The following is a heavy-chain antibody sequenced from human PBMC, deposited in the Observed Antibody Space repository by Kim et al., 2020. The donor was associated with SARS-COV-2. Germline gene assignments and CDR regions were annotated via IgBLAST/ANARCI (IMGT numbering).Heavy chain of an antibody. V-gene: IGHV4-31*03. D-gene: IGHD1-26*01. CDR1: GGSISSGGYY. Sequence: SETLSLTCTVSGGSISSGGYYWSWIRQHPGKGLEWIGYIYYSGSTYYNPSLKSRVTISVDTSKNQFSLKLSSVTAADTAVYYCARGKLSGSYFYYFDYWGQGTLVTVSS. CDR2: IYYSGST. CDR3: ARGKLSGSYFYYFDY. J-gene: IGHJ4*02.